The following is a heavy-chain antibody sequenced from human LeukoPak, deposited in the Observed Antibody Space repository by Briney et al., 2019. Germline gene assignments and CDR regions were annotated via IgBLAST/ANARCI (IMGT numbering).Heavy chain of an antibody. V-gene: IGHV1-18*01. CDR2: ISAYNGNT. J-gene: IGHJ3*02. Sequence: ASVKVSCKASVYTVTIYGISWVRQAPGQGLEWMGWISAYNGNTNYAQKVQGRVTMTTDTSTSTAYMELRSLRSDDTPVYYCVRDYYGSGSSLDAFDIWGQGTMVTVSS. CDR1: VYTVTIYG. CDR3: VRDYYGSGSSLDAFDI. D-gene: IGHD3-10*01.